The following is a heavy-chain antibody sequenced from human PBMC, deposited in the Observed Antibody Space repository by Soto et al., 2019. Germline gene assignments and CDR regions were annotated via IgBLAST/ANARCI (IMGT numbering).Heavy chain of an antibody. V-gene: IGHV4-59*01. CDR1: GDTSTSYY. Sequence: QVQLQESGPGLVKPSETLSLSCTVSGDTSTSYYWGWIRQAPGKGLEWIGHIHNSGTSTHNPSLNGRVTISIDMSKKKFSLKLTSLTSADTAVYYCARDFYDSGGYTWFDSWSQGTLVTVSS. CDR3: ARDFYDSGGYTWFDS. D-gene: IGHD3-22*01. CDR2: IHNSGTS. J-gene: IGHJ5*01.